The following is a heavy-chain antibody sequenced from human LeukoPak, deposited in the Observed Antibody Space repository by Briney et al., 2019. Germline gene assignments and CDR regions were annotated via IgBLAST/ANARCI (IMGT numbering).Heavy chain of an antibody. V-gene: IGHV4-31*03. CDR3: ARGVFLESFDY. D-gene: IGHD3-3*01. J-gene: IGHJ4*02. Sequence: PSETLSLTCTVSGGSISSGGYYWSWIRQNPGKGLEWIGYIYYSGSTYYNPSLKSRVTISVDTSKNQFSLKLSSVTAAGTAVYYCARGVFLESFDYWGQGTLVTVSS. CDR2: IYYSGST. CDR1: GGSISSGGYY.